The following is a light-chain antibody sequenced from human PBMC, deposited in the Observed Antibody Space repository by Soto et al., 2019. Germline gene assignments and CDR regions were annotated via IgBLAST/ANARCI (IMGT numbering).Light chain of an antibody. CDR1: QSLLYSNGYNY. J-gene: IGKJ2*01. Sequence: DIVMTQSPLSLPVTPGEPASISCRSSQSLLYSNGYNYLLWYLQKPGQSPQLLIYLGSNRASGVPDRFSGSGSGTEFTLKISRVEAEDVGVYYCMQALQAPYTFGQGTKLEIK. CDR2: LGS. CDR3: MQALQAPYT. V-gene: IGKV2-28*01.